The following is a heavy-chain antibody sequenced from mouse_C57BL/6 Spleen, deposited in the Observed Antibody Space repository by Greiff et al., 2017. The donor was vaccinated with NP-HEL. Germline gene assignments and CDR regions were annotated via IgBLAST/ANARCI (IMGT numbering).Heavy chain of an antibody. D-gene: IGHD3-2*02. J-gene: IGHJ4*01. CDR3: AREEASYYAMDY. Sequence: QVQLKQSGAELVKPGASVKISCKASGYAFRSYWMNWVKQRPGKGLEWIGQIYPGDGDTNYNGKFKGKATLTADKSSSTAYMQLSSLTSEDSAVYFCAREEASYYAMDYWGQGTSVTVSS. CDR1: GYAFRSYW. V-gene: IGHV1-80*01. CDR2: IYPGDGDT.